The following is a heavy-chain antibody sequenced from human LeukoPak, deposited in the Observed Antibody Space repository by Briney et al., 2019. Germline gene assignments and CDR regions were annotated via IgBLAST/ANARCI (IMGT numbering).Heavy chain of an antibody. Sequence: ASVKVSCKASGYTFTRYHMHWVRQAPGQGLEWMGIINPSGGGTSYAQKFQGRVTMTRDMSTSTVYMELSSLRSEDTAVYYCATGDNSYGYSSGYWGQGTLVTVSS. CDR2: INPSGGGT. V-gene: IGHV1-46*01. D-gene: IGHD5-18*01. J-gene: IGHJ4*02. CDR3: ATGDNSYGYSSGY. CDR1: GYTFTRYH.